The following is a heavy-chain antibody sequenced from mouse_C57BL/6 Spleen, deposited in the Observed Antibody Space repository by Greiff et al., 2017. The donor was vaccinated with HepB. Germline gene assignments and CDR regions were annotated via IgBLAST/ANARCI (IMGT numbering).Heavy chain of an antibody. V-gene: IGHV2-5*01. CDR2: IWRGGST. Sequence: QVQLQQSGPGLVQPSQSLSITCTVSGFSLTSYGVHWVRQSPGKGLEWLGVIWRGGSTDYNAAFMSRLSITKDNSKSQVFFKMNSLQADDTAIYYCAKRGDVSSYYFDYWAQGTTLTAPS. CDR1: GFSLTSYG. CDR3: AKRGDVSSYYFDY. J-gene: IGHJ2*01.